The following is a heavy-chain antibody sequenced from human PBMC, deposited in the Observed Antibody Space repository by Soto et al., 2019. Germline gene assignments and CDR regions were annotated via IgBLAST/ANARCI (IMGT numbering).Heavy chain of an antibody. CDR3: ARDRPYYYDSSGYPFDY. V-gene: IGHV1-18*01. CDR2: ISAYNGNT. CDR1: GYTFTSYG. D-gene: IGHD3-22*01. J-gene: IGHJ4*02. Sequence: ASVKVSCKASGYTFTSYGISWVRQAPGQGLEWMGWISAYNGNTNYAQKLQGRVTMTTDTSTSTAYMELRSLRSDDTAVYCCARDRPYYYDSSGYPFDYWGQGTLVTVSS.